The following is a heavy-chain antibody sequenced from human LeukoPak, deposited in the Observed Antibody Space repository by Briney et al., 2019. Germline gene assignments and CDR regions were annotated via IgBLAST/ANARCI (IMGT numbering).Heavy chain of an antibody. CDR2: IYTSGST. J-gene: IGHJ4*02. D-gene: IGHD6-13*01. CDR3: ARIKSIAAAGGFDY. CDR1: GGSINSFY. V-gene: IGHV4-4*07. Sequence: SETLPLTCTVSGGSINSFYWSWIRQPAGKGLELIGRIYTSGSTNYNPSLKSRVTISVDTSKNQFSLKLSSVTAADTAVYYCARIKSIAAAGGFDYWGQGTVVTVSS.